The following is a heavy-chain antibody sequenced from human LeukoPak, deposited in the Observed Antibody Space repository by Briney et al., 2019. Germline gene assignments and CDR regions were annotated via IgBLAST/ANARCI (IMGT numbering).Heavy chain of an antibody. D-gene: IGHD5-18*01. CDR1: GGSISSSSYY. CDR2: IYYSGST. V-gene: IGHV4-39*07. Sequence: SETLSLTCTVSGGSISSSSYYWGWIRQPPGKGLEWIGSIYYSGSTYYNPSLKSRVTISVDTSKNQFSLKLSSVTAADTAVYYCARAAIQLWSSDYWGQGTLVTVSS. CDR3: ARAAIQLWSSDY. J-gene: IGHJ4*02.